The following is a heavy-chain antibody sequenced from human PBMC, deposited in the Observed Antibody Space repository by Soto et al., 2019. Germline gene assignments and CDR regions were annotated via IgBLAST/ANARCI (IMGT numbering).Heavy chain of an antibody. CDR1: GGTFSSYA. Sequence: SVKVSCKASGGTFSSYAISWVRQAPGQGLEWMGGIIPIFGTANYAQKFQGRVTITADESTSTAYMELSSLRSEDTAVYYCARSRLSYDSSGYPYYYYYGMDVWGQGTTVTVSS. J-gene: IGHJ6*02. CDR3: ARSRLSYDSSGYPYYYYYGMDV. V-gene: IGHV1-69*13. D-gene: IGHD3-22*01. CDR2: IIPIFGTA.